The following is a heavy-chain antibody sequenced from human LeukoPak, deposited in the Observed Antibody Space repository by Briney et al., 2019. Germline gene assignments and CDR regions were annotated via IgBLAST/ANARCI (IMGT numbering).Heavy chain of an antibody. D-gene: IGHD1-26*01. Sequence: ASVKVSCKASGGTFSSYAISWVRQAPGQGLEWMGGIIPIFGTANYAQKFQGRVTITTDESTSTAYMELSSLRSEDTAVYYCAREGGSPTPYYYYYMDVWGKGTTVTVSS. CDR2: IIPIFGTA. V-gene: IGHV1-69*05. CDR1: GGTFSSYA. J-gene: IGHJ6*03. CDR3: AREGGSPTPYYYYYMDV.